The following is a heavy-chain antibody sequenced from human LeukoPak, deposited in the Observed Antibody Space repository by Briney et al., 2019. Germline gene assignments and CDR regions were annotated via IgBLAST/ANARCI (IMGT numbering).Heavy chain of an antibody. V-gene: IGHV3-30*02. CDR3: AKEYVVATPDYYYYYMDV. CDR1: GFTFSSYG. Sequence: GGSLRLSCAASGFTFSSYGMHWVRQAPGKGLEWVAFIRYDGSNKYYADSVKGRFTISRDNSKNTLYLQMNSLRAEDTAVYYCAKEYVVATPDYYYYYMDVWGKGTTVTVSS. D-gene: IGHD5-12*01. CDR2: IRYDGSNK. J-gene: IGHJ6*03.